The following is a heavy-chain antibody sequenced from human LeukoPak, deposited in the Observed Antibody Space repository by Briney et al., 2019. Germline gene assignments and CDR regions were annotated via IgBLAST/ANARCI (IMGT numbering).Heavy chain of an antibody. CDR2: ISPYNGNT. D-gene: IGHD3-10*01. Sequence: ASVKVSCKASDYTFTSYGISWVRQAPGQGLEWMGWISPYNGNTNYAQKPQGRVTMTTDTSTSTAYMELRSLRSDDTAVYYCARDRLVLWFGESSSFDYWGQETLVTVSS. V-gene: IGHV1-18*04. J-gene: IGHJ4*02. CDR1: DYTFTSYG. CDR3: ARDRLVLWFGESSSFDY.